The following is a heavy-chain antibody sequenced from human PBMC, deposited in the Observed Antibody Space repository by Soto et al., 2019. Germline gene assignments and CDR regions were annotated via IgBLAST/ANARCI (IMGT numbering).Heavy chain of an antibody. CDR1: GFTFSSYA. CDR3: ARALQSGSYFDH. V-gene: IGHV3-30-3*01. D-gene: IGHD1-26*01. CDR2: ISYDGIHK. J-gene: IGHJ4*02. Sequence: QVQLVESGGGVVQPGRSLRLSCAASGFTFSSYAMHWVRQAPGKGLEWVAVISYDGIHKYYTDSVEGRFTISRDTSKNTLYLQMNSLRAEDTAVYHCARALQSGSYFDHWGRGTLVTVSS.